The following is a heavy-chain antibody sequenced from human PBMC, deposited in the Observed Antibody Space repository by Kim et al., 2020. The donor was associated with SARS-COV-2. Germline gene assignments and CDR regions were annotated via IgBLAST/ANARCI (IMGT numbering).Heavy chain of an antibody. CDR1: GGSISSYY. J-gene: IGHJ4*02. CDR2: IYYSGST. CDR3: ARVRYSSSWYYFDY. Sequence: SETLSLTCTVSGGSISSYYWSWIRQPPGKGLEWIGYIYYSGSTNYNPSLKSRVTISVDTSKNQFSLKLSSVTAADTAVYYCARVRYSSSWYYFDYWGQGTLVTVSS. D-gene: IGHD6-13*01. V-gene: IGHV4-59*01.